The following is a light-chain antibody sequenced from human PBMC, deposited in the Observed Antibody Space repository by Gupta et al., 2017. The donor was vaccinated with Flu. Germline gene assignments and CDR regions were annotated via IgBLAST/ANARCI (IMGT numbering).Light chain of an antibody. CDR1: SGSIASHS. CDR2: YDN. CDR3: QSYDSENRGV. J-gene: IGLJ3*02. V-gene: IGLV6-57*03. Sequence: FTLTQPHSVSEAPGGTTTLSCTRSSGSIASHSVQWYQQRPGSVPTTLIYYDNKRPSGVPHRFSASIDMSSNSASLIISGLEPADEADYYCQSYDSENRGVFGGGTKMTV.